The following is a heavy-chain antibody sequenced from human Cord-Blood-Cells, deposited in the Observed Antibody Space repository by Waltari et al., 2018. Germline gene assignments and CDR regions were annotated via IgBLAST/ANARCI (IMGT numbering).Heavy chain of an antibody. Sequence: QVQLQQWGAGLLKPSETLSLTCAVYGGSFSGYYWTWIRQHQGKVLEWIGVINHSGSTNYNPSLKSRVTISVDTSKNQFSLKRSSVTAADTAVYYCARTGDRGRPFDYWGQGTLVTVSS. CDR2: INHSGST. CDR3: ARTGDRGRPFDY. CDR1: GGSFSGYY. J-gene: IGHJ4*02. D-gene: IGHD7-27*01. V-gene: IGHV4-34*01.